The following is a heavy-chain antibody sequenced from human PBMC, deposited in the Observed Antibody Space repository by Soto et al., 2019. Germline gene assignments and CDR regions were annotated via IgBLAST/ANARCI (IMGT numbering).Heavy chain of an antibody. CDR2: INHVGGT. V-gene: IGHV4-34*01. CDR3: VRIRYQLPSSVLWLDP. J-gene: IGHJ5*02. Sequence: PSETLSLTCAVYGGFLSESYWTWIRQPPGKGLEWIGEINHVGGTNYNPSLNSRATMSVDTPQTQFSLRLISVTAAVTAMYFCVRIRYQLPSSVLWLDPWGQGTSVTVSS. D-gene: IGHD3-16*01. CDR1: GGFLSESY.